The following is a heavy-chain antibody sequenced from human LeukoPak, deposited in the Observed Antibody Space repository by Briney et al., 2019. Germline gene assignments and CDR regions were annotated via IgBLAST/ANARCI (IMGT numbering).Heavy chain of an antibody. V-gene: IGHV3-21*01. CDR1: GFTFSSYS. CDR3: ARSYGGNSPYFDY. J-gene: IGHJ4*02. D-gene: IGHD4-23*01. CDR2: ISSSSSYI. Sequence: PGGSLRLSCAASGFTFSSYSMNWVRQAPGKGLEWVSSISSSSSYIYYSDSVKGRFTISRDNAKNSLYLQMNSLRADDTAVYYCARSYGGNSPYFDYWGQGTLVTVSS.